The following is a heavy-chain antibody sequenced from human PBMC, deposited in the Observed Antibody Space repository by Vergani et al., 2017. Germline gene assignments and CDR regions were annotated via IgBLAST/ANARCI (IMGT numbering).Heavy chain of an antibody. V-gene: IGHV1-24*01. CDR3: ARGPPSYCSGGSCYDYYYGMDV. Sequence: QVQLVQSGAEVKKPGASVKVSCKVSGYTLTELSMHWVRQAPGKGLEWMGGFDPEDGETIYAQKLQGRVTMTEDTSTDTAYMELSSLRSEDTAVYYCARGPPSYCSGGSCYDYYYGMDVWGQGTTVTVSS. CDR2: FDPEDGET. CDR1: GYTLTELS. J-gene: IGHJ6*02. D-gene: IGHD2-15*01.